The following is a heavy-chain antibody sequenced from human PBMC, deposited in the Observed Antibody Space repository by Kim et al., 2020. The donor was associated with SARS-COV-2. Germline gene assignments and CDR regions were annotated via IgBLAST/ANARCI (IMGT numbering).Heavy chain of an antibody. CDR2: ISGSINYI. CDR1: GFTFSSYS. CDR3: ARDPMAGTSYFDY. D-gene: IGHD6-19*01. Sequence: GGSLRLSCAASGFTFSSYSMSWVRQAPGKGLEWVSSISGSINYIYYADSVKGRFTISRDNAKNSLYLQMNSLRAEDTAVYYCARDPMAGTSYFDYWGQGTLVTVSS. J-gene: IGHJ4*02. V-gene: IGHV3-21*01.